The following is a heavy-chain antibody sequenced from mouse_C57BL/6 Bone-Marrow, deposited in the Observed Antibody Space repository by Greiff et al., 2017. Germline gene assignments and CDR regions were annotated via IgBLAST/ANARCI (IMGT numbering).Heavy chain of an antibody. D-gene: IGHD2-4*01. Sequence: EVQRVESVAELVRPGASVKLSCTASGFNIKNTYMHWVKQRPEQGLEWIGRIDPANGNTKYAPKFQGKATITADTSSNTAYLQLSSLTSEDTAIYYCARLSYDYDPAWFAYWGQGTLVTVSA. J-gene: IGHJ3*01. V-gene: IGHV14-3*01. CDR1: GFNIKNTY. CDR3: ARLSYDYDPAWFAY. CDR2: IDPANGNT.